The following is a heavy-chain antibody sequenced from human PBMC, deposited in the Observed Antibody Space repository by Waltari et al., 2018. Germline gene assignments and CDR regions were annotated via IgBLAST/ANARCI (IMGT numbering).Heavy chain of an antibody. CDR2: IYHSGST. D-gene: IGHD3-16*02. CDR1: GYSISSGYY. Sequence: QVQLQESGPGLVKPSETLSLTCAVSGYSISSGYYWGWIRQPPGKGLEWIGSIYHSGSTYYNPSLKSRVTISVDTSKNQFSLKLSSVTAADTAVYYCAREIDPVVLYDYVWGSYRAVGWFDPWGQGTLVTVSS. V-gene: IGHV4-38-2*02. CDR3: AREIDPVVLYDYVWGSYRAVGWFDP. J-gene: IGHJ5*02.